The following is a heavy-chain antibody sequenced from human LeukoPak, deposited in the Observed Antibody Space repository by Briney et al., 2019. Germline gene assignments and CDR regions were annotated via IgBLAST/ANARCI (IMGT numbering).Heavy chain of an antibody. Sequence: GGSLRLSCAASGFTFSSYAMSWVRQAPGKGLEWVSSISGSGGSTYYANSVKGRFTISRDNSKNTLYLQMNSLRAEDTAVYYCAKFVVGRYFDWLSDWGQGTLVTVSS. CDR1: GFTFSSYA. J-gene: IGHJ4*02. CDR3: AKFVVGRYFDWLSD. V-gene: IGHV3-23*01. CDR2: ISGSGGST. D-gene: IGHD3-9*01.